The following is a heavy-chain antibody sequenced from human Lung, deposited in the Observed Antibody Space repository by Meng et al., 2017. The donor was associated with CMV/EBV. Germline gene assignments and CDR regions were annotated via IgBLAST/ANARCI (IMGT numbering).Heavy chain of an antibody. CDR3: ARAPIVGATRAWFYYGMDV. Sequence: SETLSLXCAVYGGSFSGYYWSWIRQPPGKGLEWIGEINHSGSTNYNPSLKSRVTISVDTSKNQFSLKLSSVTAADTAVYYCARAPIVGATRAWFYYGMDVWGQGTTVXVSS. D-gene: IGHD1-26*01. J-gene: IGHJ6*02. CDR1: GGSFSGYY. CDR2: INHSGST. V-gene: IGHV4-34*01.